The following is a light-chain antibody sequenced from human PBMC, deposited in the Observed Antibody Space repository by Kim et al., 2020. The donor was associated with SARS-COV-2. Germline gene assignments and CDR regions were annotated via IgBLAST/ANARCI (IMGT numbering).Light chain of an antibody. Sequence: GQRVTISCTGSSTNIGAGYDVHWYQQLPGTAPKLLIYGKNNRPSGVPDRFSGSKSGTSASLAITGLQAEDEADYYCQSYDSSLSVVFGGGTQLTVL. CDR2: GKN. V-gene: IGLV1-40*01. CDR3: QSYDSSLSVV. J-gene: IGLJ2*01. CDR1: STNIGAGYD.